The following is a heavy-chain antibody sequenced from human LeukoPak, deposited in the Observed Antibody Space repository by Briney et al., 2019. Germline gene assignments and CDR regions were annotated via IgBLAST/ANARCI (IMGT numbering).Heavy chain of an antibody. Sequence: APVKVSCKASGGTFTSYALSWVRQTPGQGLEWMGRIIPIFGIANYAQKFQGRVTITADKSTSTACMELRRLRSEDTAVYYCALGDPQNAFDIGGKGKRLSLSS. CDR2: IIPIFGIA. D-gene: IGHD2-21*02. V-gene: IGHV1-69*04. CDR1: GGTFTSYA. CDR3: ALGDPQNAFDI. J-gene: IGHJ3*02.